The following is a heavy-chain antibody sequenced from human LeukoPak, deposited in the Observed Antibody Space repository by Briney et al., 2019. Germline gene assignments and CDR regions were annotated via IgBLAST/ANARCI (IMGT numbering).Heavy chain of an antibody. Sequence: ASVKVSCKASGYTFTGHYMHWVRQAPGQGLEWVGWISPNGGGTSYAQKFQDRVTMTSDTSISTAYMEMSRLRSDDTAVYFCASPYGDYTDYFFVWWGQGTLVTVSS. V-gene: IGHV1-2*02. CDR2: ISPNGGGT. CDR1: GYTFTGHY. D-gene: IGHD4-17*01. J-gene: IGHJ4*02. CDR3: ASPYGDYTDYFFVW.